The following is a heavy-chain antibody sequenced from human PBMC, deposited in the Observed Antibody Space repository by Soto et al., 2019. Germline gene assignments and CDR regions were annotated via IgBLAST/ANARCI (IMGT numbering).Heavy chain of an antibody. CDR2: MDPNSGNT. CDR3: ATPLYGDKVDY. D-gene: IGHD4-17*01. CDR1: GYTFTSYD. Sequence: QVQLVQSGAEVKKPGASVKVSCKASGYTFTSYDINWVRQATGQGLEWMGWMDPNSGNTGLAQKFQGRVTMPRNTAISTPYVELTSLRSEDTAVYYCATPLYGDKVDYWGQGTLVTVSS. J-gene: IGHJ4*02. V-gene: IGHV1-8*01.